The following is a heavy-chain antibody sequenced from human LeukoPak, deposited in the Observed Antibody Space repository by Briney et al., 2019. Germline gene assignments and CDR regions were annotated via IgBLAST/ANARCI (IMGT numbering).Heavy chain of an antibody. CDR3: ARGGRKAVAGTPNWFDP. J-gene: IGHJ5*02. CDR1: GVTFSSYS. Sequence: GGSLRLSCAASGVTFSSYSMNWVRQAPGKGLEWVSYISSSSSTIYYADSVKGRFTISRDNAKNSLYLQMNSLRAEDTAVYYCARGGRKAVAGTPNWFDPWGQGTLVTVSS. D-gene: IGHD6-19*01. V-gene: IGHV3-48*01. CDR2: ISSSSSTI.